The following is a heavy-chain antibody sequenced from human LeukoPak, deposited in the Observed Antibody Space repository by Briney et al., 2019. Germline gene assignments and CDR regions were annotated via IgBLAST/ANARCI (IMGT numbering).Heavy chain of an antibody. Sequence: GGSLRLSCAASGFTFSSYAMSWVRQAPGKGLEWVSAISGSGGSTYYADSVKGRFTISRDNSKNTLYLQMNSLRAEDTAVFYCAKVGDFWSGKFDYWGQGTLVTVSS. CDR1: GFTFSSYA. CDR3: AKVGDFWSGKFDY. J-gene: IGHJ4*02. V-gene: IGHV3-23*01. D-gene: IGHD3-3*01. CDR2: ISGSGGST.